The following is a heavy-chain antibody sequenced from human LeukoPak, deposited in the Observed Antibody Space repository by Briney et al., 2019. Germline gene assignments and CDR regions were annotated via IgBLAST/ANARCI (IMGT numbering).Heavy chain of an antibody. J-gene: IGHJ6*03. D-gene: IGHD3-10*01. Sequence: PGGSLRLSCAASEFTFDDYGMSWVRQAPGKGLEWVSGINWNGGSTGYADSVKGRFTISRDNAKNSLYLQMNSLRAEDTALYYCAREAYYYGSGSYYTHYYYYYMDVWGKGTTVTVSS. V-gene: IGHV3-20*04. CDR1: EFTFDDYG. CDR3: AREAYYYGSGSYYTHYYYYYMDV. CDR2: INWNGGST.